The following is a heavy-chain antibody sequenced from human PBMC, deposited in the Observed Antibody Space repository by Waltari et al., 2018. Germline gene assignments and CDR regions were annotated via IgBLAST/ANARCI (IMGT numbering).Heavy chain of an antibody. D-gene: IGHD3-22*01. CDR1: GGSISSYY. J-gene: IGHJ4*02. CDR2: IYYSGST. Sequence: QVQLQESGPGLVKPSETLSLTCTVSGGSISSYYWSWIRQPPGKGLEWIGYIYYSGSTNYNPSLKSRVTISVDTSKNQFSLKLSSVTAVDTAVYYCAREGGYDSSGYHYFDYWGQGTLVTVSS. V-gene: IGHV4-59*01. CDR3: AREGGYDSSGYHYFDY.